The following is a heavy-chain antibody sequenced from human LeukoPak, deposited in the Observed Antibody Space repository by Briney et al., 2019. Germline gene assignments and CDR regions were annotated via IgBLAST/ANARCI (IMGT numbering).Heavy chain of an antibody. J-gene: IGHJ4*02. Sequence: GGSLRLSCAASGFTFSSYSMNWVRQAPGKGLEGISYIGISSGNTKYADSVKGRFTISGDKAKNSVYLQMNSLRVEDTAVYYCARDTKYAFDNWGQGTLVTVSS. CDR1: GFTFSSYS. D-gene: IGHD2-2*01. CDR3: ARDTKYAFDN. CDR2: IGISSGNT. V-gene: IGHV3-48*01.